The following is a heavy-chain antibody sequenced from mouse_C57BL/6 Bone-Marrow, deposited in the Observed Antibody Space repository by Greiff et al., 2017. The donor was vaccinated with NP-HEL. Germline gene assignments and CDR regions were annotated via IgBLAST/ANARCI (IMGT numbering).Heavy chain of an antibody. V-gene: IGHV1-50*01. CDR1: GYTFTSYW. J-gene: IGHJ2*01. CDR3: ARGSNYFLFDY. D-gene: IGHD2-5*01. CDR2: IDPSDSYT. Sequence: QVQLQQPGAELVKPGASVKLSCKASGYTFTSYWMQWVKQRPGQGLEWIGEIDPSDSYTNYNQKFKGKATLTVDTSSSTAYMQLSSLTSEDSAGYYCARGSNYFLFDYWGQGTTLTVSS.